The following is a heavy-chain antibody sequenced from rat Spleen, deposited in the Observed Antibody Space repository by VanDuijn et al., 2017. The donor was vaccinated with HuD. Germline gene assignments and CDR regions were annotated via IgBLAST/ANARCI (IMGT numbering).Heavy chain of an antibody. Sequence: EVQLVESGGGLVQPGRSLKLSCAASGFTFSYYAMAWVRQAPTKGLEWVASITNVAGRTHYPDSVKGRFTISRDSAESTLYLQMNSLRSEDTATYYCARHGVNYGAYNWFAYWGQGTLVTVSS. D-gene: IGHD1-11*01. V-gene: IGHV5-25*01. J-gene: IGHJ3*01. CDR2: ITNVAGRT. CDR3: ARHGVNYGAYNWFAY. CDR1: GFTFSYYA.